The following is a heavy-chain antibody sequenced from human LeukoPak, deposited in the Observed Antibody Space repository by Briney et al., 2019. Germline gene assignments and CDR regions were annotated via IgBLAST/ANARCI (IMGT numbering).Heavy chain of an antibody. J-gene: IGHJ4*02. V-gene: IGHV1-69*05. D-gene: IGHD5-24*01. CDR2: IIPIFGTA. CDR3: ARVGTWGDGYNDRGYYFDY. Sequence: GSSVKVSCKASGGTFSSYAISWVRQAPGQGLEWMGGIIPIFGTANYAQKFPGRVTITTDESTSTAYMELSSVRSEDTAVYYCARVGTWGDGYNDRGYYFDYWGQGTLVTVSS. CDR1: GGTFSSYA.